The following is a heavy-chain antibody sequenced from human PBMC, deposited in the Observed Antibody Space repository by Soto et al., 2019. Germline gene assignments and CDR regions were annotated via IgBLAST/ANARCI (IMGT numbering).Heavy chain of an antibody. D-gene: IGHD1-26*01. V-gene: IGHV5-51*01. CDR1: GYSFTSCW. CDR2: IYPGDSDT. CDR3: ARLSGSYSYYYYYGMDV. Sequence: GESLKISCKGSGYSFTSCWIGWVRQMPGKGLEWMGIIYPGDSDTRYSPSFQGQVTISADKSISTAYLQWSSLKASDTAMYYCARLSGSYSYYYYYGMDVWGQGTTVTV. J-gene: IGHJ6*02.